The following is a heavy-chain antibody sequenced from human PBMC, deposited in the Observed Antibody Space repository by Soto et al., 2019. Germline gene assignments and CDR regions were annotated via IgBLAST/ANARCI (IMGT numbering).Heavy chain of an antibody. Sequence: PGGSLRLSCAASGFTFSSYWMHWVRQAPGKGLVWVSRINSDGSSTSYADSVKGRFTISRDNAKNTLYLQMNSLRAEDTAVYYCARDPWSSGYFAPYYYYYGMDVWGQGTTVTVSS. CDR2: INSDGSST. CDR1: GFTFSSYW. J-gene: IGHJ6*02. V-gene: IGHV3-74*01. CDR3: ARDPWSSGYFAPYYYYYGMDV. D-gene: IGHD3-22*01.